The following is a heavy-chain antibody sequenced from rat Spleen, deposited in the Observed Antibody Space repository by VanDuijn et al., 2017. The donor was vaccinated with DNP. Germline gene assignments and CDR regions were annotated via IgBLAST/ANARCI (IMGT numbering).Heavy chain of an antibody. CDR3: ARHVLYTTDYYGYFDY. CDR1: GFTFSDYY. J-gene: IGHJ2*01. D-gene: IGHD1-6*01. Sequence: EVQLVESGGGLVQPGRSLKLSCAASGFTFSDYYMAWVRQAPTKGLEWVAYIRFDGATTYYGDSVKGRFTISRDNAKSSLYLQMNSLKSEDTASYYCARHVLYTTDYYGYFDYWGQGVMVTVSS. CDR2: IRFDGATT. V-gene: IGHV5-22*01.